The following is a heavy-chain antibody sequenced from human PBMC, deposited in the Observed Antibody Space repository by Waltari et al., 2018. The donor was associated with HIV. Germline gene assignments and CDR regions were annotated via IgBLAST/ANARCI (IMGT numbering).Heavy chain of an antibody. CDR2: IYYSGST. V-gene: IGHV4-61*01. J-gene: IGHJ6*02. CDR3: ARAIPPHYGGNPLALYGMDV. CDR1: GGSVRSGSYY. D-gene: IGHD4-17*01. Sequence: QVQLQESGPGLVKPSETLSLTCTVSGGSVRSGSYYWSWIRQPPGKGLEWIGYIYYSGSTNYNPSLKSRVTISVDTSKNQFSLKLSSVTAADTAVYYCARAIPPHYGGNPLALYGMDVWGQGTTVTVSS.